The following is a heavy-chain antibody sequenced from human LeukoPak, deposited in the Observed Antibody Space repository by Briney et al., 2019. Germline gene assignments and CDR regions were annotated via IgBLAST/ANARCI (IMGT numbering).Heavy chain of an antibody. Sequence: GASVKVSCKASGYTFTSYYMHWVRQAPGQGLEWMGGIIPIFGTANYAQKFQGRVTITADESTSTAYMELSSLKSEDTAVYYCARDSLGSGPDEDAFDIWGQGTMVTVSS. V-gene: IGHV1-69*13. CDR3: ARDSLGSGPDEDAFDI. CDR2: IIPIFGTA. D-gene: IGHD3-10*01. CDR1: GYTFTSYY. J-gene: IGHJ3*02.